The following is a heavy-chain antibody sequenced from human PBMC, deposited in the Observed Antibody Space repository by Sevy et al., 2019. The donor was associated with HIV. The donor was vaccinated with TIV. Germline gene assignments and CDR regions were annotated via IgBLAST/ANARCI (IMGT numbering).Heavy chain of an antibody. CDR2: IRSDGSHE. D-gene: IGHD2-8*02. CDR1: GFTFSNHA. V-gene: IGHV3-30*02. Sequence: GGSLRLSCAASGFTFSNHAMHWVRQSPGKGLEWVAFIRSDGSHEYYADSVKGRFTITRDNSKNTVLLKMSSLRPEDTAVYYCARDRKVLLVVYAIPFDVFDIWGQGTMVTVSS. J-gene: IGHJ3*02. CDR3: ARDRKVLLVVYAIPFDVFDI.